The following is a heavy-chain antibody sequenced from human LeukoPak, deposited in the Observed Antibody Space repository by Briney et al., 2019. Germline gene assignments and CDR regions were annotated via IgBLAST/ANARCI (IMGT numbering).Heavy chain of an antibody. CDR2: IYTSGST. CDR3: ARPRRDGYNGYYFDY. D-gene: IGHD5-24*01. V-gene: IGHV4-4*09. J-gene: IGHJ4*02. Sequence: SETLSLTCTVSGGSISSYYWSWIRQPPGKGLEWIGYIYTSGSTNYNPSLKSRVTISVDTSKNQFSLKLSSVTAADTAVYYCARPRRDGYNGYYFDYWSQGTLVTVSS. CDR1: GGSISSYY.